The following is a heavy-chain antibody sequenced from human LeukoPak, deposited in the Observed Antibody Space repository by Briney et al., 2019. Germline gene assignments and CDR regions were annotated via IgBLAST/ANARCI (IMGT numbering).Heavy chain of an antibody. J-gene: IGHJ4*02. V-gene: IGHV1-69*06. D-gene: IGHD5-18*01. CDR1: GGTFSSYA. Sequence: GASVKVSCKASGGTFSSYAISWVRQAPGQGLEWMGGIIPIFGTANYAQKFQGRVTMTEDTSTDTAYMELSSLRSEDTAVYYCATAGPSYGYGRSFDYWGQGTLVTVSS. CDR3: ATAGPSYGYGRSFDY. CDR2: IIPIFGTA.